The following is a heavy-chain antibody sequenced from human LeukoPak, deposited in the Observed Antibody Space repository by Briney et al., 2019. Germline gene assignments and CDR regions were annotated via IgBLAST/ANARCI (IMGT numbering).Heavy chain of an antibody. CDR3: AKGGSWSSSSWFDY. Sequence: GGSLRLSCAASGFIFSSYAMNCVRQAPGNGLEWVSGISGSGGSTYYADSVEGRVTISRDNSKNTLYLQMNSLRAEDTAVYYCAKGGSWSSSSWFDYWGQGTLVTVSS. CDR1: GFIFSSYA. D-gene: IGHD6-13*01. CDR2: ISGSGGST. J-gene: IGHJ5*01. V-gene: IGHV3-23*01.